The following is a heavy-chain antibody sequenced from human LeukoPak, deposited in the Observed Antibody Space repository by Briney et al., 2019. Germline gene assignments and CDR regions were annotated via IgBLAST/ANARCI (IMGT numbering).Heavy chain of an antibody. CDR3: ARGHFYGFDY. J-gene: IGHJ4*02. Sequence: SQTLSLSCASSGDSVSSNSVAWNWITQSPSRGLEWLGRTYYRSKWYNDYAVSVKSRITINPDTSKNQFSLQLNFVTPEDTAVYYCARGHFYGFDYWGQGTLVTVSS. CDR1: GDSVSSNSVA. D-gene: IGHD3-10*01. CDR2: TYYRSKWYN. V-gene: IGHV6-1*01.